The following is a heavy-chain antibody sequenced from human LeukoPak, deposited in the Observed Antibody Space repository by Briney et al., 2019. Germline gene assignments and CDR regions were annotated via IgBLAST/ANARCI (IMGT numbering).Heavy chain of an antibody. D-gene: IGHD6-19*01. CDR2: ISSSSSYI. J-gene: IGHJ3*02. Sequence: GGSLRLSCAASGFTFSSYSMNWVRQAPGKGLEWVSSISSSSSYIYYADSVKGRFTISRDNAKNSLYLQMNSLRAEDTAVYYCARDHRAVAGTEGAFDIWGQGTMVTVSS. CDR1: GFTFSSYS. V-gene: IGHV3-21*01. CDR3: ARDHRAVAGTEGAFDI.